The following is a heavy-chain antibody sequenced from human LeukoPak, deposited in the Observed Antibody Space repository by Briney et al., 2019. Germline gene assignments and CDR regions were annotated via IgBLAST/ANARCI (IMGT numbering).Heavy chain of an antibody. V-gene: IGHV3-48*03. CDR2: ISSSGSTI. J-gene: IGHJ4*02. Sequence: GGSLRLSCAASGFTFSSYEMNWVRQAPGKGLEWVSYISSSGSTIYYADSVKGRFTISRDNAKNSLYLQMNSLRAEDTAVYYCAREEGNLIALAGNFDYWGQGTLVTVSS. CDR3: AREEGNLIALAGNFDY. CDR1: GFTFSSYE. D-gene: IGHD6-19*01.